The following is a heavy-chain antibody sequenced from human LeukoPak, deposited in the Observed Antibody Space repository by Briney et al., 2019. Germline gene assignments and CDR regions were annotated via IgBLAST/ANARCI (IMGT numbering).Heavy chain of an antibody. V-gene: IGHV4-39*07. CDR3: ASKAYYYYGMDV. CDR2: IYYSGST. J-gene: IGHJ6*02. Sequence: PSETLSLTCTVSGGSISSSSYYWGWIRQPPGKGLEWIGSIYYSGSTYYNPSLKSRVTISVDTSKNQFSLKLSSVTAADTAVYYCASKAYYYYGMDVWGQGTTVTVSS. CDR1: GGSISSSSYY.